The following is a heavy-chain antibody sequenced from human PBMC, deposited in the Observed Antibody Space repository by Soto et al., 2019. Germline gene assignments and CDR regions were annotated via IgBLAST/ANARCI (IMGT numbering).Heavy chain of an antibody. J-gene: IGHJ4*02. CDR2: INHSGST. Sequence: SETLSLTCAVYGGSFSGYYWSWIRQPPGKGLEWIGEINHSGSTNYNPSLKSRVTISVDTSKNQFSLKLSSVTAADTAVYYCARGMTTVTTGACFDYWGQGTLVTVSS. V-gene: IGHV4-34*01. CDR1: GGSFSGYY. CDR3: ARGMTTVTTGACFDY. D-gene: IGHD4-17*01.